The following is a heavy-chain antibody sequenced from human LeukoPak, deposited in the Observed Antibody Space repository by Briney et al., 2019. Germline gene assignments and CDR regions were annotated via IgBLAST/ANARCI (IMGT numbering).Heavy chain of an antibody. D-gene: IGHD6-13*01. CDR3: ARDSYSSSWYWDY. J-gene: IGHJ4*02. V-gene: IGHV3-48*03. Sequence: GGSLRLSCAASGFTFSSYEMNWVRQAPGKGLEGVSYISSSGSTIYYADSVKGRFTISRDNAKNSLYLQMNSLRAEDTAVYYCARDSYSSSWYWDYWGQGTLVTVSS. CDR2: ISSSGSTI. CDR1: GFTFSSYE.